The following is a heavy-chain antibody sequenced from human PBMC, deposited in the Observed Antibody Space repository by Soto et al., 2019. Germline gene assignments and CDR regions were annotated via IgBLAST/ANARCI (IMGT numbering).Heavy chain of an antibody. J-gene: IGHJ5*02. V-gene: IGHV4-31*03. D-gene: IGHD3-10*01. CDR3: ARVRGGSGTRWFDP. CDR2: IYYSGST. CDR1: GGSISSGGYY. Sequence: PSETLSLTCTVSGGSISSGGYYWSWIRQHPGKGLEWIGYIYYSGSTYYNPSLKSRVTISVDTSKNQFSLKLSSVTAADTAVYYCARVRGGSGTRWFDPWGQGTLVTVSS.